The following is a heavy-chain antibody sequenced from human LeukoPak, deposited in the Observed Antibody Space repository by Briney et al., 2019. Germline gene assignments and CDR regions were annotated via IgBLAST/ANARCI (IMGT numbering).Heavy chain of an antibody. V-gene: IGHV4-30-2*01. CDR2: IYHSGST. J-gene: IGHJ5*02. CDR3: ARVGIAVAGEFDP. CDR1: GGSISSGGYS. Sequence: RPSQTLSLTCAVSGGSISSGGYSWSWIRQPPGKGLERTGYIYHSGSTYYNPSLKSRVTISVDRSKNQFSLKLSSVTAADTAVYYCARVGIAVAGEFDPWGQGTLVTVSS. D-gene: IGHD6-19*01.